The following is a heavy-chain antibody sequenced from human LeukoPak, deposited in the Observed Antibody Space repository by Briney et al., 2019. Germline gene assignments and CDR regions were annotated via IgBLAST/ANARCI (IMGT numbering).Heavy chain of an antibody. CDR2: INPNSGGT. V-gene: IGHV1-2*02. J-gene: IGHJ6*03. Sequence: ASVEVSCKASGYTFTGYYIHWVRQAPGQGLEWLGWINPNSGGTNYAQKFQGRVTMTRDTSISTAYMELSRLRSDDTAVYYYARGEFDYGSGSSAYYYYMDVWGKGTTVTISS. CDR1: GYTFTGYY. CDR3: ARGEFDYGSGSSAYYYYMDV. D-gene: IGHD3-10*01.